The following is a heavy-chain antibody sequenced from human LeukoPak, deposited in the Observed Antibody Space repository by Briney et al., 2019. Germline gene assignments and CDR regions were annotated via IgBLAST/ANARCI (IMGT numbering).Heavy chain of an antibody. D-gene: IGHD6-19*01. V-gene: IGHV4-59*08. CDR2: IYYSGST. CDR3: ARRAVSVAAPFDY. J-gene: IGHJ4*02. CDR1: GGSISSYY. Sequence: PSETLSLTCTVSGGSISSYYWSWIRRPPGKGLEWIGYIYYSGSTNYNPSLKSRVTISVDTSKNQFSLKLSSVTAADTAVYYCARRAVSVAAPFDYWGQGTLVTVSS.